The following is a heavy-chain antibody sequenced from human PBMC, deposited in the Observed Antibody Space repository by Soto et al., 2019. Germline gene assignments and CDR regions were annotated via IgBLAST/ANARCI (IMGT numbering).Heavy chain of an antibody. CDR1: GYTFTSYG. Sequence: ASVKVSCKASGYTFTSYGISWVRQAPGQGLEWMGWISAYNGNTNYAQKFQGSVTTTADESTSTAYMELSSLRSEDTSVYYCARDPGYSYGYPGPGAFDIWGQGTMVTVSS. CDR2: ISAYNGNT. CDR3: ARDPGYSYGYPGPGAFDI. D-gene: IGHD5-18*01. V-gene: IGHV1-18*01. J-gene: IGHJ3*02.